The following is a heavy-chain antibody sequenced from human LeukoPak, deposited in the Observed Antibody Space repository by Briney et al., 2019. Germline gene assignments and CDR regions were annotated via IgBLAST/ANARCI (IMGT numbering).Heavy chain of an antibody. CDR1: GGSISSGDLY. D-gene: IGHD3-22*01. CDR2: FYYSGST. Sequence: PSETLSLTCTVSGGSISSGDLYWTWIRQPPGKGLEWIGYFYYSGSTNYNPSLKSRVTISLDTSKNQFSLKLSSVTAADTAVYYCARAVLIRYSSGYYYYFDYWGQGTLVTVSS. V-gene: IGHV4-61*08. CDR3: ARAVLIRYSSGYYYYFDY. J-gene: IGHJ4*02.